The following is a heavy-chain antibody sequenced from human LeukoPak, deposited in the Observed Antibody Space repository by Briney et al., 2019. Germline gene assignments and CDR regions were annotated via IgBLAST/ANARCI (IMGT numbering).Heavy chain of an antibody. CDR3: ARPYDSSGYTYGMDV. D-gene: IGHD3-22*01. V-gene: IGHV1-69*13. CDR2: IIPIFGTA. CDR1: GGTFSSYA. J-gene: IGHJ6*02. Sequence: SVKVSCKASGGTFSSYAISWVRQAPGQGLEWMGGIIPIFGTANYAQKFQGRVTITADESTSTAYMELSSLRSEDAAVYYCARPYDSSGYTYGMDVWGQGTTVTVSS.